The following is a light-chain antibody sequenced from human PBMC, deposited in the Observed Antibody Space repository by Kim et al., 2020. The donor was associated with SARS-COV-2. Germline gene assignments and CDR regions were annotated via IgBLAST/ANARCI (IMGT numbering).Light chain of an antibody. V-gene: IGKV3-20*01. Sequence: SPGERATLSCRASQSVSSGYLAWYQQRPGQAPRLLIYGASSRAIGIPDRFSGGGSGTDFTLTISRLEPEDFAVYYCQQYGSSSLTFGGGTKVDIK. CDR1: QSVSSGY. CDR2: GAS. CDR3: QQYGSSSLT. J-gene: IGKJ4*01.